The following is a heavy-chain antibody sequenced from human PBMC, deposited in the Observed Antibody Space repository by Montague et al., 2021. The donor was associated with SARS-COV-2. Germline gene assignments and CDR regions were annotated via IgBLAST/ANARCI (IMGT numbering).Heavy chain of an antibody. V-gene: IGHV6-1*01. CDR3: ARERWAVGVSFDY. D-gene: IGHD1-26*01. CDR1: GDSVSSNSAT. CDR2: IYYRSRWSN. Sequence: CAISGDSVSSNSATWHWIRQSPSGGLEWLGRIYYRSRWSNDYAVSVRSRIIINPDTSTNQFSLQLSSVTPEDTAVYFCARERWAVGVSFDYWGQGTLVTVSS. J-gene: IGHJ4*02.